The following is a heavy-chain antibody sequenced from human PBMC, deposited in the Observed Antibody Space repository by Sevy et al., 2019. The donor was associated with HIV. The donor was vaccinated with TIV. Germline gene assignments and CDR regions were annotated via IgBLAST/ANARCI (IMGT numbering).Heavy chain of an antibody. D-gene: IGHD6-13*01. CDR2: LSGSGGGT. Sequence: GGSLRLSCAASGFTFSSYAMNWVRQAPGKGLEWVSGLSGSGGGTNYADSVKGRFTISRDNSKNTLYLQMSSLRAEDTAVYYCAKDRVWELGDAFDIWGQGTMVTVSS. J-gene: IGHJ3*02. CDR3: AKDRVWELGDAFDI. V-gene: IGHV3-23*01. CDR1: GFTFSSYA.